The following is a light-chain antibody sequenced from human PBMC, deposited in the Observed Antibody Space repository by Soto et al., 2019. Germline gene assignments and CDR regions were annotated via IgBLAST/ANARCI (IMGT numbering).Light chain of an antibody. CDR2: EVT. Sequence: QSALTQPASVSGSPGQSITISCTGTSSDIGGYNYVSWYQHHPGKAPKLMIYEVTDRPSGVSNRFSGSKSGNTASLTISGLQAEDEADYYCSSYTNSGTLVVFGGGTKVTVL. CDR3: SSYTNSGTLVV. J-gene: IGLJ2*01. V-gene: IGLV2-14*01. CDR1: SSDIGGYNY.